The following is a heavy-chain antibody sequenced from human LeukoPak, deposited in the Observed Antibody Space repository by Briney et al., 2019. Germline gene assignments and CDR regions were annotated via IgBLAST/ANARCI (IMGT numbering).Heavy chain of an antibody. CDR3: ASSRSWELFL. J-gene: IGHJ4*02. CDR2: IYTSGST. CDR1: GGSISSGSYY. Sequence: PSQTLSLTCTVSGGSISSGSYYWSCIRQPAGKGLEWIGRIYTSGSTNYNPSLKSRVTISVDTSKNQFSLKLSSVTAADTAVYYCASSRSWELFLWGQGTLVTVSS. D-gene: IGHD1-26*01. V-gene: IGHV4-61*02.